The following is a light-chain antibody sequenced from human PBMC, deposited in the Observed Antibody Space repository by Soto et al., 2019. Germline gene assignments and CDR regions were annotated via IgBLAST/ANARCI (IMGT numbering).Light chain of an antibody. Sequence: SYELTQPPSVSVAPGQTARITCGGDNIGTKSVHWYRQKPGQAPVLVVYDDRGRPSGIPERFSGSNSGNTATLTIGRVEAGDEADYYCQVWDSSSDHYVFGTGTQLTVL. J-gene: IGLJ1*01. CDR3: QVWDSSSDHYV. V-gene: IGLV3-21*02. CDR2: DDR. CDR1: NIGTKS.